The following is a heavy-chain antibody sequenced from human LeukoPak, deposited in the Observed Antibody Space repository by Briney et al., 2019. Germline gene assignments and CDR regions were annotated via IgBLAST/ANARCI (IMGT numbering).Heavy chain of an antibody. V-gene: IGHV3-21*01. CDR2: IGSSSSSI. Sequence: KSGGSLRLSCAASGFTFSSHSMNWVRQAPGEGLEWVSSIGSSSSSIYYAGSVKGRFTISRDNAKNSLYLQMNSLRAEDTAVYYCARGKWGYYYDSSGYYYGFDYWGQGTLVTVSS. CDR1: GFTFSSHS. D-gene: IGHD3-22*01. J-gene: IGHJ4*02. CDR3: ARGKWGYYYDSSGYYYGFDY.